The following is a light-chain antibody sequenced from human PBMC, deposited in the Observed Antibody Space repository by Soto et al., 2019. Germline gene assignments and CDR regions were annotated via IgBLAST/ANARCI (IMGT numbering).Light chain of an antibody. CDR3: QQYNIFLT. V-gene: IGKV1-5*03. CDR2: TTS. J-gene: IGKJ2*01. Sequence: DIQMTQSPSSVSASVGDRVTITCRASQGVRDWVAWYQQKPGKAPKLLFSTTSTLEDGVPSRFSGSASGTEFTLTISSLQPDDFATYYCQQYNIFLTFGQGTKLEIK. CDR1: QGVRDW.